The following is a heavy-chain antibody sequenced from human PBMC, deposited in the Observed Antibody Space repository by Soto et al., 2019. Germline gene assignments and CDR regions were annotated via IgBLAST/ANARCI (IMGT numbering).Heavy chain of an antibody. J-gene: IGHJ3*02. D-gene: IGHD2-21*02. V-gene: IGHV1-18*01. CDR2: IRVKNGNT. CDR3: ARGPTVGDI. CDR1: GYTFNSYG. Sequence: ASVKVSCKASGYTFNSYGIIWVRQAPGQGLEWMGWIRVKNGNTNYAQNFQGRFTMTTDTSTSTAYMELRSLRSDDTAVYYCARGPTVGDIWGQGTMVTVS.